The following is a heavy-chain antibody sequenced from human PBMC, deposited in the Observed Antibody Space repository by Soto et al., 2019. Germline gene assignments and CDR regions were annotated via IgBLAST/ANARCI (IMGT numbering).Heavy chain of an antibody. CDR1: GYTLNEVA. V-gene: IGHV1-24*01. D-gene: IGHD4-17*01. CDR2: FDPDEAET. Sequence: QVQLVQSGAEVKKPGASVKVSCKVSGYTLNEVAMHWVRQAPGKGVEWLGGFDPDEAETIYAQHFQGRVTMTEDTSTDPVYMELSSLRSEDTALYFCTTYNGDYNFDHWGQGTLVTVSS. CDR3: TTYNGDYNFDH. J-gene: IGHJ5*02.